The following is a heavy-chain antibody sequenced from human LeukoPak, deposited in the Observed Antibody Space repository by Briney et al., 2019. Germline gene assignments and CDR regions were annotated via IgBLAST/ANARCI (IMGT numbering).Heavy chain of an antibody. D-gene: IGHD3-22*01. V-gene: IGHV4-38-2*01. CDR3: ARHRFFDSSGYYYDFDY. J-gene: IGHJ4*02. CDR1: GYSISSGYY. CDR2: IYHSGST. Sequence: PSETLSHTCAVSGYSISSGYYWGWIRQPPGKGLEWIGSIYHSGSTYYNPSLKSRVTISLDTSKNQLSLRLSSVTAADTAVYYCARHRFFDSSGYYYDFDYWGQGTLVTVSS.